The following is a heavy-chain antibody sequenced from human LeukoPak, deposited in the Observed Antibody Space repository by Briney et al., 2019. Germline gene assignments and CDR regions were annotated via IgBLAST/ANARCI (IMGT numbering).Heavy chain of an antibody. CDR2: IIPIFGTA. V-gene: IGHV1-69*05. CDR1: GGTFSSYA. D-gene: IGHD3-10*01. Sequence: GASVKVSCKASGGTFSSYAISWVRQAPGQGLEWMGGIIPIFGTANYAQKFQGRVTITTDESTSTAYMELSSLRSEDTAVYYCGYYYGSGSQYDYYYYMDVWGKGTTVTVSS. CDR3: GYYYGSGSQYDYYYYMDV. J-gene: IGHJ6*03.